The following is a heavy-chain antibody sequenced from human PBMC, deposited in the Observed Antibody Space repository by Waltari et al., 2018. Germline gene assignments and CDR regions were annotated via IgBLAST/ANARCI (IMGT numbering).Heavy chain of an antibody. V-gene: IGHV4-59*11. CDR1: GGSISSHY. CDR2: IYYSGST. Sequence: QVQLQESGPGLVKPSETLSLTCTVSGGSISSHYWSWIRQPPGKGLEWIGYIYYSGSTNYNPSLKSRVTISVDTSKNQFSLKLSSVTAADTAVYYCARDHGFVGQRGYSGYVPLWGQGTLVTVSS. CDR3: ARDHGFVGQRGYSGYVPL. D-gene: IGHD5-12*01. J-gene: IGHJ4*02.